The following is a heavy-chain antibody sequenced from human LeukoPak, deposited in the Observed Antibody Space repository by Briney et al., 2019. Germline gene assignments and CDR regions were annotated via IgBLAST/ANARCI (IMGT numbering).Heavy chain of an antibody. J-gene: IGHJ4*02. V-gene: IGHV3-23*01. D-gene: IGHD2/OR15-2a*01. CDR2: ISGSDGTT. Sequence: PGGSLRLSCAASGFTFSSYAMSWVRQAPGKGLEWVSGISGSDGTTNYADSVKGRFSISRDNSKNTLFLQMSSLRAEDTAVYYCAKGRGYCNSDIGLFDYWGQGTSVTVAS. CDR1: GFTFSSYA. CDR3: AKGRGYCNSDIGLFDY.